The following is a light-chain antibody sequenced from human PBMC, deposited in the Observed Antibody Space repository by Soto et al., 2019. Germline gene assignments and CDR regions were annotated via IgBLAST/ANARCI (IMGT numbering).Light chain of an antibody. J-gene: IGKJ2*01. CDR2: GAS. CDR1: QSVSSSY. CDR3: QQYGSSPMGT. Sequence: EIVLTQSPGTLSLSLGEKATLSCRASQSVSSSYLAWYQQKPGQAPRLLIYGASNRATGIPDRFSGSGSGTDFTLSISRLEPEDFAVYYCQQYGSSPMGTFGQGTKLEIK. V-gene: IGKV3-20*01.